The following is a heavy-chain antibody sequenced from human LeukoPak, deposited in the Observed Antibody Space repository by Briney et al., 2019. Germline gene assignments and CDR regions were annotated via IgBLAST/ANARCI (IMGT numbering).Heavy chain of an antibody. CDR3: AVRGVIVEYGAFDI. D-gene: IGHD3-10*01. CDR2: IYYSGRP. Sequence: SATLSLTCTLSAGSISIYYWSWIRHPPGKGLEWIGYIYYSGRPNYNPPLKSRVTIPEDTSKKQFSLKLSSVTAADTAVYYCAVRGVIVEYGAFDIWGQGTMVTVSS. J-gene: IGHJ3*02. CDR1: AGSISIYY. V-gene: IGHV4-59*08.